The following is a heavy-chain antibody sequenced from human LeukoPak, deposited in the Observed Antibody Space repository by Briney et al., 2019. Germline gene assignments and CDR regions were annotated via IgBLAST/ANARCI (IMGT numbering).Heavy chain of an antibody. CDR1: GFTFSSYA. J-gene: IGHJ5*02. CDR3: AGGLTAGYNWFDP. D-gene: IGHD5-18*01. CDR2: ISGSAGST. V-gene: IGHV3-23*01. Sequence: GGSLRLSCAASGFTFSSYAMSWVRQAPGKGLEWVSAISGSAGSTYYADSVKGRFTISRDNSKNTLYLQMNSLRAEDAAVYYCAGGLTAGYNWFDPWGQGTLVTVSS.